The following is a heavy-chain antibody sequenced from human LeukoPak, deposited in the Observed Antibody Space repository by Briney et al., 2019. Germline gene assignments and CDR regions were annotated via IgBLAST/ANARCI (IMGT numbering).Heavy chain of an antibody. CDR1: GFTFSDYD. D-gene: IGHD1-1*01. Sequence: TGGSLRLSCAASGFTFSDYDMHWVRQATGKGLEWVSAIGTAGDTYYTGSVKGRFTISRENAKNSLYLQMNSLRAGDTAAYYCVRVAKERVGGVYYFDYWGRGTPVTVSS. CDR3: VRVAKERVGGVYYFDY. CDR2: IGTAGDT. V-gene: IGHV3-13*01. J-gene: IGHJ4*02.